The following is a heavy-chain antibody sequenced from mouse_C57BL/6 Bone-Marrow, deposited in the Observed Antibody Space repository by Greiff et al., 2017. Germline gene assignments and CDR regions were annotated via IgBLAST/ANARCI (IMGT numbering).Heavy chain of an antibody. Sequence: EVKLVESGGGLVKPGGSLKLSCAASGFTFSDYGMHWVRQAPEKGLEWVAYISSGSSTIYYADTVKGRFTISRDNAKHTLFLQMTSLRSEDTAMYYGARGGKYGSSYWYFDVWGTGTTVTVSS. J-gene: IGHJ1*03. D-gene: IGHD1-1*01. CDR2: ISSGSSTI. V-gene: IGHV5-17*01. CDR1: GFTFSDYG. CDR3: ARGGKYGSSYWYFDV.